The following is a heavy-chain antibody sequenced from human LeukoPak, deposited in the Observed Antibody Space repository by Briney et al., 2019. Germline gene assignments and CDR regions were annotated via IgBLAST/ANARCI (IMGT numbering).Heavy chain of an antibody. Sequence: ASVKVSCKVSGYTLTELSMHWVRQAPGKGLEWMGGFDPGDGETIYAQKFQGRVTMTEDTSTDTAYMELSSLRSEDTAVYYCATPGAGSSGWIEAFDPWGQGTLVTVSS. CDR2: FDPGDGET. CDR1: GYTLTELS. CDR3: ATPGAGSSGWIEAFDP. V-gene: IGHV1-24*01. D-gene: IGHD6-19*01. J-gene: IGHJ5*02.